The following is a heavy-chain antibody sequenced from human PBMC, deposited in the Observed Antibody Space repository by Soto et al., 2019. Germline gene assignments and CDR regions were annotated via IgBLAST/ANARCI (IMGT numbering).Heavy chain of an antibody. CDR2: ISSSGSTI. J-gene: IGHJ3*02. CDR1: GFTFSSYE. Sequence: PGGSLRLSCAASGFTFSSYEMNWVRQAPGKGLEWVSYISSSGSTIYYADSVKGRFTISRDNAKNSLYLQMNSLRAEDTAVYYCARLYYAAAFDIWGQGTMVTVSS. CDR3: ARLYYAAAFDI. D-gene: IGHD2-2*01. V-gene: IGHV3-48*03.